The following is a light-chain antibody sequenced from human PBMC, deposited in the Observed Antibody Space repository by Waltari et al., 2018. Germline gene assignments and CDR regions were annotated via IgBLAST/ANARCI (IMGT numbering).Light chain of an antibody. Sequence: DIVLPQSPGTLSLSPGERATLSCRASQSVSSSYLAWYQQKPGQAPRLLIYGASSRATGIPDRFSGSGSGTDFTLTISRLEPEDFAVYYCQQYGSSLYTFGQGTKLEIK. J-gene: IGKJ2*01. CDR1: QSVSSSY. V-gene: IGKV3-20*01. CDR3: QQYGSSLYT. CDR2: GAS.